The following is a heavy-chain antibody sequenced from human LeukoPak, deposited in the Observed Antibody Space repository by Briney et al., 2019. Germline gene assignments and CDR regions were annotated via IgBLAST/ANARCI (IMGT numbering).Heavy chain of an antibody. CDR2: ISGSGGST. J-gene: IGHJ4*02. CDR1: GFTFSSYA. CDR3: AKDPGYCSSTSCYAFDY. V-gene: IGHV3-23*01. Sequence: GWPLRLSCAASGFTFSSYAVSWVRQAPGKGLEWVSAISGSGGSTYYADSVKGRFTISRDNSKNTLYLQMNSLRAEDTAVYYCAKDPGYCSSTSCYAFDYWGQGTLVTVSS. D-gene: IGHD2-2*01.